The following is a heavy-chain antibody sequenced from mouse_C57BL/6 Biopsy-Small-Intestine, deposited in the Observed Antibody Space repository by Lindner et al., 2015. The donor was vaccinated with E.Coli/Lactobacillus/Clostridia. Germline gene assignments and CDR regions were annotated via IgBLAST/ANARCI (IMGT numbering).Heavy chain of an antibody. CDR3: ARHGYDYDYYAMDY. V-gene: IGHV5-6*01. CDR1: GFTFSSYG. D-gene: IGHD2-4*01. J-gene: IGHJ4*01. CDR2: ISSGGSYT. Sequence: VQLQESGGDLVKPGGSLKLSCAASGFTFSSYGMSWVRQTPDKRLEWVATISSGGSYTYYPDSVKGRFTISRDNAKNTLYLQMSSLKSEDTAMYYCARHGYDYDYYAMDYWGQGTSVTVSS.